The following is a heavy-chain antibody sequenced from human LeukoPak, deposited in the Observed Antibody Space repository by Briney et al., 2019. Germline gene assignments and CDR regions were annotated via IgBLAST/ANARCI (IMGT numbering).Heavy chain of an antibody. CDR1: GGSISSSSYY. Sequence: KPSETLSLTCTVSGGSISSSSYYWGWIRQPAGKGLEWIGRIYTSGSTNYNPSLKSRVTMSVDTSKSQFSLKLSSVTAADTAVYYCARLLSTGVGGRGYLDSWGQGTLVTVSS. J-gene: IGHJ4*02. D-gene: IGHD1-26*01. V-gene: IGHV4-61*02. CDR3: ARLLSTGVGGRGYLDS. CDR2: IYTSGST.